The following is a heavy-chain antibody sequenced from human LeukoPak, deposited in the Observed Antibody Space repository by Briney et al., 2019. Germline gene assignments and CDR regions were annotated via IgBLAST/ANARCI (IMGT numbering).Heavy chain of an antibody. J-gene: IGHJ4*02. CDR2: ISYDGSNK. CDR3: ARIGGDSSGYYY. V-gene: IGHV3-30*04. CDR1: GFTFSSYA. Sequence: GGFLRLSCAASGFTFSSYAMHWVRQAPGKGLEWVAVISYDGSNKYYADSVKGRFTISRDNSKNTLYLQVNSLRAEDTAVYYCARIGGDSSGYYYWGQGTLVTVSS. D-gene: IGHD3-22*01.